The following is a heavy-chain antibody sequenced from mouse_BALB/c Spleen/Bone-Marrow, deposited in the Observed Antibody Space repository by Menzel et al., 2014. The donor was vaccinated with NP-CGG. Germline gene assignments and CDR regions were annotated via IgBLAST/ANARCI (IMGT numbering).Heavy chain of an antibody. J-gene: IGHJ2*01. CDR1: GFTFSGYG. D-gene: IGHD3-1*01. Sequence: EVMLVEPGGDLVKPGGSLKLSCAASGFTFSGYGMSWVRQTPDKRLEWVATISSGGSYTYYPDSVKGRFTISRDNAKNTLYLQMSSLKSEDTAMYYCARDGLDYWGQGTTLTVSS. V-gene: IGHV5-6*01. CDR2: ISSGGSYT. CDR3: ARDGLDY.